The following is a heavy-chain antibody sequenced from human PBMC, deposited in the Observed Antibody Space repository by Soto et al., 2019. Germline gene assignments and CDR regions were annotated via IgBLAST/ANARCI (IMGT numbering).Heavy chain of an antibody. J-gene: IGHJ5*02. Sequence: SETLSLTCTVSGGSISSSSYYWGWIRQPPGKGLEWIGSIYYSGSTYYNPSLKSRVTISVDTSKNQFSLKLSSVTAADTAVYYCARHDDIVTLSNWFDPWGQGTLVTVSS. CDR1: GGSISSSSYY. V-gene: IGHV4-39*01. CDR3: ARHDDIVTLSNWFDP. D-gene: IGHD5-12*01. CDR2: IYYSGST.